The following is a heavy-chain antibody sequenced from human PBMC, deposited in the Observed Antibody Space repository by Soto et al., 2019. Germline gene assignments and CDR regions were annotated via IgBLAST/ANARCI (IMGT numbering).Heavy chain of an antibody. V-gene: IGHV4-34*04. D-gene: IGHD4-17*01. CDR2: ITRDGTT. CDR3: AREHDFGGSVTHYYYYYGMDV. CDR1: GGSFSGHY. Sequence: PSETLSLTCAVSGGSFSGHYWSWIRHVPGKGLEWIGEITRDGTTNLNPSLGSQATISVDPTKFQFSLRVTSVTAADTAVYYCAREHDFGGSVTHYYYYYGMDVWGQGTTVTVSS. J-gene: IGHJ6*02.